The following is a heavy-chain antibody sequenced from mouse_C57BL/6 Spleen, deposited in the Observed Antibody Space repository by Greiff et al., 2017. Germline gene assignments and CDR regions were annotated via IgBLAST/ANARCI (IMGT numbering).Heavy chain of an antibody. J-gene: IGHJ1*03. D-gene: IGHD1-1*01. Sequence: QVHVKQSGAELARPGASVTLSCKASGYTFTSYGISWVKQRTGQGLEWIGEIYPRSGNTYYNEKFKGKATLTADKSSSTAYMALRSLTSEDSAVYCGARCEYCGSRKDWYFDVWGTGTTVTVAA. CDR3: ARCEYCGSRKDWYFDV. CDR2: IYPRSGNT. V-gene: IGHV1-81*01. CDR1: GYTFTSYG.